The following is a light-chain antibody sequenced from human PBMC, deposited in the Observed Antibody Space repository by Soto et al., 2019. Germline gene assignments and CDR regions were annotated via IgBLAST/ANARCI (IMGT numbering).Light chain of an antibody. CDR3: LLWYGGAYF. J-gene: IGLJ1*01. CDR1: TGAVTKGFS. V-gene: IGLV7-43*01. CDR2: SIN. Sequence: QAVVTHEPSLTVSPRGTVSLTCASSTGAVTKGFSPTWLQQRPGQPPRALIYSINKTHSWTPARFSGSLLGGKAALTLSGVQAEDEAGDYCLLWYGGAYFCGAGTKVTVL.